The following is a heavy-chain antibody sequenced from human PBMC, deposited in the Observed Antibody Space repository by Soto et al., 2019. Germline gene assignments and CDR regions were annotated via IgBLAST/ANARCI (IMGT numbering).Heavy chain of an antibody. CDR1: GFTFTSSA. CDR2: IVVGSGNT. V-gene: IGHV1-58*01. J-gene: IGHJ6*02. Sequence: SVKVSCKASGFTFTSSAVQWVRQARGQRLEWIGWIVVGSGNTNYAQKFQERVTITRDMSTSTAYMELSSLRSEDTAVYYCAAGDKYYYYYGMYVWGQGTTVTVSS. D-gene: IGHD2-15*01. CDR3: AAGDKYYYYYGMYV.